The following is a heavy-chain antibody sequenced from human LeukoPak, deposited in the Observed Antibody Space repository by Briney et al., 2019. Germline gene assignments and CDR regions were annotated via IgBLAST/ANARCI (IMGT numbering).Heavy chain of an antibody. V-gene: IGHV4-59*08. CDR1: GGSNTSYY. D-gene: IGHD2-2*01. Sequence: SETLSLTCTVSGGSNTSYYWSWIQQPPGKELEWIGYIYYSGSTNYNPSLKSRVTISVDTSKNQFSLKLSSVTASDTAVYYCARQPAPNYFDYWGQGTLVTVSS. CDR2: IYYSGST. J-gene: IGHJ4*02. CDR3: ARQPAPNYFDY.